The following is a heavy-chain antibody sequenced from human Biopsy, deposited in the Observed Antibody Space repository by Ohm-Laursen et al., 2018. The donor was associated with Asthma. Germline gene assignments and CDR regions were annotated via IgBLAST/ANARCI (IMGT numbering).Heavy chain of an antibody. J-gene: IGHJ4*02. Sequence: GTLSLTCTVSGVSIRSYYWSWIRQPPGKGLEWIGNIHYSGSTYSNPSLKSRVTISVDTSKKQISLRLSSVIAADTAVYYCAGFCSGGNCPDHWGQGTLVTVSS. CDR3: AGFCSGGNCPDH. D-gene: IGHD2-15*01. CDR1: GVSIRSYY. V-gene: IGHV4-59*01. CDR2: IHYSGST.